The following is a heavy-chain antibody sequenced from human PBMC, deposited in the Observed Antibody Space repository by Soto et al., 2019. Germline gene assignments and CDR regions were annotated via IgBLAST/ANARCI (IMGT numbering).Heavy chain of an antibody. Sequence: PSETLSLTCAFSCGSISSGGYAWAWIRQPPGKGLEWVGYIYQSGSTYYNPSLKSRVTIAADRSKNQFSLNLASVTAADTAVYYCARSYSGGDAYFDYWRQGTVVTVSS. V-gene: IGHV4-30-2*01. CDR1: CGSISSGGYA. CDR2: IYQSGST. J-gene: IGHJ4*02. CDR3: ARSYSGGDAYFDY. D-gene: IGHD2-21*02.